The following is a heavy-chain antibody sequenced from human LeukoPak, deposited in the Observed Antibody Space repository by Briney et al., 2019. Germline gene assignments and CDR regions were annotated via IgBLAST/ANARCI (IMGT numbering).Heavy chain of an antibody. CDR3: ARDRIAAAGTLFWFDP. J-gene: IGHJ5*02. V-gene: IGHV3-21*01. CDR1: GFTFSNYG. Sequence: GGSLRLSCAASGFTFSNYGMSWVRQAPGKGLEWVSVISGGGGSIYYADSVKGRFTISRDNAKNSLYLQMNSLRAEDTAVYYCARDRIAAAGTLFWFDPWGQGTLVTVSS. D-gene: IGHD6-13*01. CDR2: ISGGGGSI.